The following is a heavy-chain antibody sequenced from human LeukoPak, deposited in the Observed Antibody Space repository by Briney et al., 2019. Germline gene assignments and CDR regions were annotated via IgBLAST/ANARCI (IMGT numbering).Heavy chain of an antibody. D-gene: IGHD1-26*01. CDR3: ARVPRSGNHFDY. Sequence: GGPLRLSCAASGFTFSSYEMNWVRQAPGKGLEWVSYISSSGSTIYYADSVKGRFTISRDNAKNSLYLQMNSLRAEDTAVYYCARVPRSGNHFDYWGQGTLVTVSS. V-gene: IGHV3-48*03. CDR1: GFTFSSYE. CDR2: ISSSGSTI. J-gene: IGHJ4*02.